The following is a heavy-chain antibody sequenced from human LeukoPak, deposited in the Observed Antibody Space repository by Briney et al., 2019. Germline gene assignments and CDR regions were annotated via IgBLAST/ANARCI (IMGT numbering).Heavy chain of an antibody. J-gene: IGHJ4*02. V-gene: IGHV4-61*01. CDR3: ARHGRDGYNKGSYYFDY. D-gene: IGHD5-12*01. Sequence: SETLSLTCSVSGDSISRDSHYWSWIRQPPGKGLEWIGYIYYSGSTNYNPSLKSRVTISVDTSKNQFSLKLSSVTAADTAVYYCARHGRDGYNKGSYYFDYWGQGTLVTVSS. CDR2: IYYSGST. CDR1: GDSISRDSHY.